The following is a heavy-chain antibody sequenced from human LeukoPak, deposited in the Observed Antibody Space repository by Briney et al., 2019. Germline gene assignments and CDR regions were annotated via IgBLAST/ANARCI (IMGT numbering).Heavy chain of an antibody. CDR2: IYSGGST. V-gene: IGHV3-66*01. CDR1: GFTVTSKY. Sequence: GGSLRLSCAAPGFTVTSKYMSWVRQAPGMGLEWVSLIYSGGSTNYADSVKGRFTISRDSYKSTLYLQLNSLRADDTAVYYCASSSGDPYYFDFWGQGALVTVSS. J-gene: IGHJ4*02. CDR3: ASSSGDPYYFDF. D-gene: IGHD2-21*02.